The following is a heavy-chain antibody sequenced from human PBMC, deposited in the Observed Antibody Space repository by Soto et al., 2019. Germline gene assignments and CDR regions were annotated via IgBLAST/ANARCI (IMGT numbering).Heavy chain of an antibody. Sequence: QLQLQESGPGLVEPSETLSLTCTVSGGSISSSNYYWGWIRQPPGKGLEWIGSVYYSDNTYYNPSLKRRVIISVGTSKKLFSLNLFSVTAVETAVYYCARHEVSATTDYWGQGVLVTVSS. CDR3: ARHEVSATTDY. D-gene: IGHD1-26*01. V-gene: IGHV4-39*01. CDR2: VYYSDNT. CDR1: GGSISSSNYY. J-gene: IGHJ4*02.